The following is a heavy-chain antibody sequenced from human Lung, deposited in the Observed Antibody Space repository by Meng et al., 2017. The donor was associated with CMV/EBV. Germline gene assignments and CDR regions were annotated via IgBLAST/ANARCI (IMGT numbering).Heavy chain of an antibody. Sequence: GESXKISCEASGFTFSGYPMNWVRRAPGKGLEWVSTISPSGGTTYYADSVKGRFTVSRDNSKNTLYLEMTSLRAEDTAIYYCAKAPSRFLKLLIQGRGWGQGTLVTVSS. CDR3: AKAPSRFLKLLIQGRG. CDR1: GFTFSGYP. CDR2: ISPSGGTT. D-gene: IGHD3-3*01. J-gene: IGHJ4*02. V-gene: IGHV3-23*01.